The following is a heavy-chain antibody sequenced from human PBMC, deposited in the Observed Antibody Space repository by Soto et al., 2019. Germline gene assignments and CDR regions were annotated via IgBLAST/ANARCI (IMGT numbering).Heavy chain of an antibody. Sequence: GGSLRVSCAASGFTFSGYTMNWVRQAPGKGLEWVAVIGNSGDGTHYADSVKGRFTISRDNSKNTLYLQMESLRAEDTAVYYCVKDVWDYWGQGVLVTVSS. V-gene: IGHV3-23*01. D-gene: IGHD2-21*01. J-gene: IGHJ4*02. CDR1: GFTFSGYT. CDR2: IGNSGDGT. CDR3: VKDVWDY.